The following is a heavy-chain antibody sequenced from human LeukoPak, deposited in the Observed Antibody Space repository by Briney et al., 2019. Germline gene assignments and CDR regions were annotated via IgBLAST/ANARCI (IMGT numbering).Heavy chain of an antibody. CDR2: IYSGGST. D-gene: IGHD2-15*01. Sequence: GGSLRLSCAASGFTVSSNYMSWVRQAPGKGLEWVSVIYSGGSTYYADSVKGRFTISRDNSKNTLYLQMNSLRAEDTAVYYCARVLNCCGGSCGDAFDIWGQGTMVTVSS. CDR3: ARVLNCCGGSCGDAFDI. J-gene: IGHJ3*02. V-gene: IGHV3-53*01. CDR1: GFTVSSNY.